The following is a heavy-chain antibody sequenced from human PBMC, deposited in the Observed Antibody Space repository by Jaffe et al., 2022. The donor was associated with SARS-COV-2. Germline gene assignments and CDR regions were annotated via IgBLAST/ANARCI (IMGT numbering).Heavy chain of an antibody. D-gene: IGHD4-17*01. CDR2: ISWNSGSI. CDR1: GFTFDDYA. CDR3: AKDISYGDYDGWYFDL. V-gene: IGHV3-9*01. J-gene: IGHJ2*01. Sequence: EVQLVESGGGLVQPGRSLRLSCAASGFTFDDYAMHWVRQAPGKGLEWVSGISWNSGSIGYADSVKGRFTISRDNAKNSLYLQMNSLRAEDTALYYCAKDISYGDYDGWYFDLWGRGTLVTVSS.